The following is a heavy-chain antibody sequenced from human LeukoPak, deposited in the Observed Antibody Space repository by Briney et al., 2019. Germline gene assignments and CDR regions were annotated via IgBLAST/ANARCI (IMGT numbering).Heavy chain of an antibody. J-gene: IGHJ6*02. D-gene: IGHD1-1*01. Sequence: GGSLRLSCAASGFSFSSSWMHWVRQAPGTGLVWVSRINSDGSTTNYADSVKGRFTISRDNAMSTLYLQMNSLRAEDTAVYYCARDALTLDYGMDVWGQGTTVTVSS. CDR2: INSDGSTT. CDR1: GFSFSSSW. V-gene: IGHV3-74*01. CDR3: ARDALTLDYGMDV.